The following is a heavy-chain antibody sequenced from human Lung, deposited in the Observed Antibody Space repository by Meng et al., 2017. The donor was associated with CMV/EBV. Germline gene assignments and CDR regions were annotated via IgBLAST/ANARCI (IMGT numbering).Heavy chain of an antibody. D-gene: IGHD6-13*01. Sequence: GGSLRLXCAASEFSFSNYAMSWVRQAPGRGLAWVSAITASGGSTYYAVSVKGRFTVSRDNSKNTLYLQMNSLRAEDTALYYCAKAFSASWYREYYDYWGQGXLVTVSS. J-gene: IGHJ4*01. CDR1: EFSFSNYA. CDR2: ITASGGST. CDR3: AKAFSASWYREYYDY. V-gene: IGHV3-23*01.